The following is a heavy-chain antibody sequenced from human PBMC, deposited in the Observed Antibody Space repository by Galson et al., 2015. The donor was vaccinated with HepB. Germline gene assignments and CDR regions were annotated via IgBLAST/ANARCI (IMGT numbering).Heavy chain of an antibody. V-gene: IGHV1-69*13. J-gene: IGHJ4*02. CDR2: IIPIFGTA. D-gene: IGHD2-15*01. CDR1: GGKGRRDD. Sequence: SVKVSCKASGGKGRRDDISGVRQAPGQGLEWMGGIIPIFGTANYAQKFQGRVTITADESTSTAYMELSSLRSEDTAVYYCAAVFGYCSCGSCPPPDYWGQGTLVPFSS. CDR3: AAVFGYCSCGSCPPPDY.